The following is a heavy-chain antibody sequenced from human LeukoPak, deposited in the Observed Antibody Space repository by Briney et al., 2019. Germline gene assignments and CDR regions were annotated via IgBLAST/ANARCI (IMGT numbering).Heavy chain of an antibody. V-gene: IGHV3-64*04. Sequence: PGGSPRLSCSASGFTFSTYAMHWVRQAPGKGLEYVSGISSNGRTTYYADSVKGRFTISRDNSKNTLYLQMNNLRVEDTAVFYCANTGQGYTYGFDYWGQGTLVTVSP. CDR1: GFTFSTYA. CDR2: ISSNGRTT. D-gene: IGHD5-18*01. J-gene: IGHJ4*02. CDR3: ANTGQGYTYGFDY.